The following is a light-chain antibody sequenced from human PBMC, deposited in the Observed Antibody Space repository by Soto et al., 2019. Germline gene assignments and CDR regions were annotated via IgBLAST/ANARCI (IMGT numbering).Light chain of an antibody. CDR2: DVR. CDR1: CCYYY. J-gene: IGLJ1*01. CDR3: SSYTSIHTYV. Sequence: CCYYYFSLYQQPSGKAPKPIIYDVRNPPSGVPNPFSGSQSGNTASLTISGLRAEDEADYYCSSYTSIHTYVFGTGTKV. V-gene: IGLV2-14*04.